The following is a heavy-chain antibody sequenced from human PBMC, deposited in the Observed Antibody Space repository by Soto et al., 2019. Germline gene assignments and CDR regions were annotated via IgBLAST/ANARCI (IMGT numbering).Heavy chain of an antibody. CDR3: ARSVYYYYMDV. J-gene: IGHJ6*03. CDR2: IYYSGST. V-gene: IGHV4-59*08. Sequence: QVQLQESGPGLVKPSETLSLTCTVSGGCISSYYWSWSRQPPGKGLEWIGYIYYSGSTNYNPSLKSRVTISVDTSKNQFSLKLSSVTAADTAVYYCARSVYYYYMDVWGKGTTVTVSS. CDR1: GGCISSYY.